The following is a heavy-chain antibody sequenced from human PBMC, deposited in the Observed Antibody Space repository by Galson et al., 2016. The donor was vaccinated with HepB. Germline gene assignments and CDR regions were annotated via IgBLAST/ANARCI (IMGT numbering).Heavy chain of an antibody. Sequence: SETLSLTCTVSGASITSYYWSWIRQSAGKGLEWIGRMYSTGTTNYNPSLKGRVTMSMDTSKNQYSLNLTSLTAADTAVYYGAREGPTTFDYWGQGTLVTVSS. CDR1: GASITSYY. CDR3: AREGPTTFDY. D-gene: IGHD2/OR15-2a*01. CDR2: MYSTGTT. J-gene: IGHJ4*02. V-gene: IGHV4-4*07.